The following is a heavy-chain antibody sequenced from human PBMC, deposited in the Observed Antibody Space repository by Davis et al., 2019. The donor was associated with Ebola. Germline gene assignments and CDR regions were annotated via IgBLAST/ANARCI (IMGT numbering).Heavy chain of an antibody. V-gene: IGHV4-59*12. CDR2: IYYSGST. CDR3: ARAIWRYCSSTSCPRRFDP. Sequence: SEPLSLTCTVSGGSISSYYWSWIRQPPGKGLEWIGYIYYSGSTNYNPSLKSRDTISVDTSKNQFSLKLSSVTAADTAVYYCARAIWRYCSSTSCPRRFDPWGQGTLVTVSS. J-gene: IGHJ5*02. D-gene: IGHD2-2*01. CDR1: GGSISSYY.